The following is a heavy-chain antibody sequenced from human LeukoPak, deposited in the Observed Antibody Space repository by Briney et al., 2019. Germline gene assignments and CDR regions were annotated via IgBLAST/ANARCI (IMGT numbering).Heavy chain of an antibody. CDR2: IKQDGSEK. CDR3: AKATQYYYDSSGPYFDY. Sequence: GGSLRLSCAASGFTFSSYWMSWVRQAPGKGLEWVANIKQDGSEKYYVDSVKGRFTISRDNAKNSLYLQMNSLRAEDTAVYYCAKATQYYYDSSGPYFDYWGQGTLVTVSS. J-gene: IGHJ4*02. D-gene: IGHD3-22*01. CDR1: GFTFSSYW. V-gene: IGHV3-7*03.